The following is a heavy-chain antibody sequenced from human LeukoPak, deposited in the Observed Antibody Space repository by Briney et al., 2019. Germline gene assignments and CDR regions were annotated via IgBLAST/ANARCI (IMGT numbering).Heavy chain of an antibody. CDR1: GFTFSSYW. CDR2: IASDGNNR. V-gene: IGHV3-74*01. Sequence: GGSLRLSCAASGFTFSSYWMNWVRQVSGKGLVWVSRIASDGNNRDYADSVKGRFTISRDDAKNTLYLQMNSLRVEDTAVYYCARGRPHGNDYWGQGTLVTVSS. CDR3: ARGRPHGNDY. D-gene: IGHD4-23*01. J-gene: IGHJ4*02.